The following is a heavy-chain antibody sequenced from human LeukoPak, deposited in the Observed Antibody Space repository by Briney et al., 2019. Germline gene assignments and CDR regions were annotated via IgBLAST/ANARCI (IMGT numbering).Heavy chain of an antibody. CDR2: INHSGST. V-gene: IGHV4-34*01. J-gene: IGHJ4*02. CDR1: GGSFSGYY. D-gene: IGHD5-24*01. Sequence: SETLSLTCAVYGGSFSGYYWSWIRQPPGKGLEWIGEINHSGSTNYNPSLKSRVTISVDTSKNQFSLKLSSVTAADTAVYYCARVMATISNEGFDYWGQGTLVTVSS. CDR3: ARVMATISNEGFDY.